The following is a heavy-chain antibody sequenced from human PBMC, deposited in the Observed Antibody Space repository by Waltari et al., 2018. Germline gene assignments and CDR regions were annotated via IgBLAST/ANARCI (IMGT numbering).Heavy chain of an antibody. Sequence: EVHLVESGGGLVQPGGSLRLSCVGSGFTFSNYWMTWVRQVPGKGLEGVANINEDGNEKNYVDSVKGRFTISSDSLKNSLYLHSNSLRAEDTAVYYCAREDFGVLVFSVARDVWGQGTTVIVSS. CDR3: AREDFGVLVFSVARDV. CDR1: GFTFSNYW. CDR2: INEDGNEK. D-gene: IGHD3-3*01. J-gene: IGHJ6*01. V-gene: IGHV3-7*01.